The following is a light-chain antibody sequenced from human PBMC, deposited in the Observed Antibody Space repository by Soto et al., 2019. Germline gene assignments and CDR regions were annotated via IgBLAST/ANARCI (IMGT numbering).Light chain of an antibody. V-gene: IGLV2-14*01. J-gene: IGLJ1*01. CDR1: SSDVGAYNS. CDR2: DVS. CDR3: SSYKSRSTLV. Sequence: QSALTQPASVSGSPGQSITISCTGTSSDVGAYNSVAWYQHNPGKAPKLMIYDVSNRPSGVSSRFSGSKSANTASLSISGLQDDEQADYYCSSYKSRSTLVFGTGTKVTV.